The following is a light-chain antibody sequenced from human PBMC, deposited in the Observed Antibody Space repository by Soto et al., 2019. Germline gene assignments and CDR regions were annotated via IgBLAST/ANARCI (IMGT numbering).Light chain of an antibody. CDR1: QSVSSN. CDR3: QQYNQWTK. J-gene: IGKJ5*01. V-gene: IGKV3-15*01. Sequence: TPSVSPGESATLPRRASQSVSSNLAWYQQKPGQAPRLLIYGASTRATGIPARFSGSGSGTEFTLTFSSLQSEDLAVYYCQQYNQWTKFCEVRRLDIK. CDR2: GAS.